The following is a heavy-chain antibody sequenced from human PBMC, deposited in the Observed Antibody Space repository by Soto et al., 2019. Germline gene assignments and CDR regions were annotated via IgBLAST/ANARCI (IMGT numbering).Heavy chain of an antibody. CDR1: GASISGYY. D-gene: IGHD1-1*01. Sequence: SETLSLTCTVSGASISGYYWSWIRKSAGKGLEWIGRIYATGTTDYNPSLKSRVMMSVDTSKKQFSLKLRSVTAADTAVYYCVRDGTKTLRDWFDPWGQG. CDR3: VRDGTKTLRDWFDP. J-gene: IGHJ5*02. CDR2: IYATGTT. V-gene: IGHV4-4*07.